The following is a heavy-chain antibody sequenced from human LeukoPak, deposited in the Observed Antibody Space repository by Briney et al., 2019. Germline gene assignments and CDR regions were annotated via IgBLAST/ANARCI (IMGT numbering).Heavy chain of an antibody. CDR3: ARSAENCNNGVCFTDYYMDV. V-gene: IGHV1-2*06. CDR2: INPNSGDT. Sequence: ASVKVSCETSGYTFSGSYIHWVRQAPGQGLEWMGRINPNSGDTNYAQNFQGRATMTRDTSITTAYMELSSLTSDDAAVYFCARSAENCNNGVCFTDYYMDVWGKGTTVTVSS. J-gene: IGHJ6*03. D-gene: IGHD2-8*01. CDR1: GYTFSGSY.